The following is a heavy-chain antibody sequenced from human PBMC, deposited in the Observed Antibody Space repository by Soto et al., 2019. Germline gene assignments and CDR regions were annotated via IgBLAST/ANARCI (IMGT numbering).Heavy chain of an antibody. D-gene: IGHD3-10*01. Sequence: SETLSLTCNVSGGSIYTYYWNWIRQSPGKGLEWIGYISDGGSTNYNPSLKSRVTISVDTSKKQVSLKLSSVSAPDTARYFCARSRGGVAAFDIWGQGTMVTVSS. J-gene: IGHJ3*02. CDR2: ISDGGST. CDR3: ARSRGGVAAFDI. V-gene: IGHV4-59*01. CDR1: GGSIYTYY.